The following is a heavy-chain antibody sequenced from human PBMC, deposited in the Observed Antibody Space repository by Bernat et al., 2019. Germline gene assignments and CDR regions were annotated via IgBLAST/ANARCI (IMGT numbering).Heavy chain of an antibody. D-gene: IGHD3-10*01. CDR1: GGTFSSYA. CDR3: ARSTYGSGTTPGYYYRDV. CDR2: IIPIFGTA. Sequence: QVQLVQSGAEVKKPGSSVKVSCKASGGTFSSYAISWVRQAPGQGLEWMGGIIPIFGTANYAQKFQGRVTITADKSTSTAYMELSSLRSEDTAVYYCARSTYGSGTTPGYYYRDVWGKGTTVTVSS. V-gene: IGHV1-69*06. J-gene: IGHJ6*03.